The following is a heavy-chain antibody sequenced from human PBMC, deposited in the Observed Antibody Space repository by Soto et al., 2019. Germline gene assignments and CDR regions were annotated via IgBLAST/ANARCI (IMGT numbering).Heavy chain of an antibody. D-gene: IGHD3-10*01. J-gene: IGHJ6*02. V-gene: IGHV3-48*03. CDR3: ARVMDCMDV. CDR2: ISSSGSTI. CDR1: GFTFSSYE. Sequence: VGSLRLSCAASGFTFSSYEMNWVRQAPGKGLEWVSYISSSGSTIYYADSVKGRFTISRDNAKNSLYLQMNSLRAEDTAVYYCARVMDCMDVWGQGTTVTVSS.